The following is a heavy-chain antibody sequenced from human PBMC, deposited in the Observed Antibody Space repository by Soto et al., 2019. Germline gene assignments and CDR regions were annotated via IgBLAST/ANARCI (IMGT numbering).Heavy chain of an antibody. CDR1: GFTFSSYA. CDR2: ISYDGSNK. Sequence: QVQLVESGGGVVQPGRSLRLSCAASGFTFSSYAMHWVRQAPGKGLEWVAVISYDGSNKYYADSVKGRFTISRDNSKNTLYLQMNSLRAEDTAVYYCASEGLRSYYFDYWGQGTLFTVSS. J-gene: IGHJ4*02. D-gene: IGHD5-12*01. V-gene: IGHV3-30-3*01. CDR3: ASEGLRSYYFDY.